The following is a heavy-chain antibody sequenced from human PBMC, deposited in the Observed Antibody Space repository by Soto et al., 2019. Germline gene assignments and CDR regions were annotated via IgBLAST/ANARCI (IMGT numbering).Heavy chain of an antibody. D-gene: IGHD7-27*01. V-gene: IGHV5-51*01. Sequence: PGESLKISCKGSGYRFTNYWIGWVRQMPGKGLDWMGIIYPIDSDTRFSPSFQGRVTISVDKSISTAYLQWSSLKASDTATYYCARQALTHDGFDIWGQGTMVTVSS. J-gene: IGHJ3*02. CDR2: IYPIDSDT. CDR3: ARQALTHDGFDI. CDR1: GYRFTNYW.